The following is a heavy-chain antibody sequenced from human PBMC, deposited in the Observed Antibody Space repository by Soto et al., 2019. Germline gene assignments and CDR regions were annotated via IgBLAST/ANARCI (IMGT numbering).Heavy chain of an antibody. D-gene: IGHD3-10*01. CDR3: ARGRQYGYYVDY. J-gene: IGHJ4*02. Sequence: EVQLVESGGGLVQPGGSLRLSCAASGFTFSSYWMHWVRQAPGQGLVWVSRINGDGSSTNYADSVKGRFTISRDNAKNTLYLQMNSLRAEDTAVYYCARGRQYGYYVDYWGQGTLVTVSS. CDR2: INGDGSST. CDR1: GFTFSSYW. V-gene: IGHV3-74*01.